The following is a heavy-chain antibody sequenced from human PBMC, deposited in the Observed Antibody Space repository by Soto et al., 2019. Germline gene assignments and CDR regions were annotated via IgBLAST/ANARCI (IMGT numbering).Heavy chain of an antibody. CDR2: IIPIFGTA. J-gene: IGHJ6*02. Sequence: GASVKVSCKASGGTFSSYAISWVRQAPGQGLEWMGGIIPIFGTANYAQKFQGRVTITADESTSTAYMELSSLRSEDTAVYYCARVEIFGVAPYYYGMDVWGQGTTVTVSS. D-gene: IGHD3-3*01. CDR3: ARVEIFGVAPYYYGMDV. CDR1: GGTFSSYA. V-gene: IGHV1-69*13.